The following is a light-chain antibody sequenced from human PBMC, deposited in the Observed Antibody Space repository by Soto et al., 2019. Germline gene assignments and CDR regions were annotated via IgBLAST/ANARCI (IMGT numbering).Light chain of an antibody. J-gene: IGKJ4*01. CDR3: MQRLEFTLT. CDR2: TVS. Sequence: EIVMTQTPLYLPVTPGEPASISCGSSQSLFDRDDGNMYLDWYVQKPGQSPQLLIYTVSYRAPGVPDRFSGIASGTDFKLKISRVEADDVGVYECMQRLEFTLTFGGRTKVDIK. CDR1: QSLFDRDDGNMY. V-gene: IGKV2-40*01.